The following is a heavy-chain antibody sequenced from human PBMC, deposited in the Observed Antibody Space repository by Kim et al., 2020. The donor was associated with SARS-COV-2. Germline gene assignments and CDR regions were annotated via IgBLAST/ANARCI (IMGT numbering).Heavy chain of an antibody. J-gene: IGHJ4*02. Sequence: ASVKVSCKASGYTFTNYDINWVRQATGQGLEWMGWMNPNSGNTGYAQKFQGRVTMTRNTSISTAYMELSSLRSEDTAVYYCARVTVDSSGWYWVYWGQGTLVTVSS. CDR2: MNPNSGNT. D-gene: IGHD6-19*01. CDR3: ARVTVDSSGWYWVY. CDR1: GYTFTNYD. V-gene: IGHV1-8*01.